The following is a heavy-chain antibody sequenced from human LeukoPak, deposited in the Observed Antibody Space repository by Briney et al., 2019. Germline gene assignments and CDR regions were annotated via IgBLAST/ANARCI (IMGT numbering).Heavy chain of an antibody. Sequence: SVKVSCKASGGTFSSYAISWVRQAPGQGLEWMGGIIPIFGTANYAQKFQGRVTITTDESTSTAYMELSSLRSEDTAVYYCSRDGGTVNNWFDPWGQGTLVTVSS. CDR3: SRDGGTVNNWFDP. V-gene: IGHV1-69*05. CDR1: GGTFSSYA. CDR2: IIPIFGTA. D-gene: IGHD3-16*01. J-gene: IGHJ5*02.